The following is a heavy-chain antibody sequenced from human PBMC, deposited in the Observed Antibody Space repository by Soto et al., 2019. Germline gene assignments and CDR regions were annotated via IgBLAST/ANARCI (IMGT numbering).Heavy chain of an antibody. D-gene: IGHD3-16*01. J-gene: IGHJ6*02. CDR2: IRSKAYGGTT. Sequence: EVQLVESGGGLVQPGRSLRLSCTASGFTFGDYAMSWVRQAPGKGLEWVGFIRSKAYGGTTEYAASVKGRFTISRDDSKSIAYLQMNSLKTEDTAVYYCTRVVTDYDYVWGSRRYYGMDVWGQGTTVTVSS. CDR1: GFTFGDYA. CDR3: TRVVTDYDYVWGSRRYYGMDV. V-gene: IGHV3-49*04.